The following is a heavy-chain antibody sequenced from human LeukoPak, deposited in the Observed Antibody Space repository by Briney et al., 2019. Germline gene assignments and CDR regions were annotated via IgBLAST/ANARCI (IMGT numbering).Heavy chain of an antibody. CDR1: GFTFSSYA. V-gene: IGHV3-23*01. D-gene: IGHD6-25*01. Sequence: GGSLRLSCAASGFTFSSYAMSWVRQAPGKGLEWVSAISGSGGSTYYADSVKGRFTISRDNSKNTLYLQMNRLRAEDTAVYYCARDGSAAYYYGMDVWGRGATVTVSS. J-gene: IGHJ6*02. CDR2: ISGSGGST. CDR3: ARDGSAAYYYGMDV.